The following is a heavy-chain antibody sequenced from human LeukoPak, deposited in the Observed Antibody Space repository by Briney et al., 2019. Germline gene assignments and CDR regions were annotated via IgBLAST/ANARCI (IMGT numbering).Heavy chain of an antibody. J-gene: IGHJ5*02. Sequence: GGFLRLSCAASGFTFSSYGMHWVRQAPGKGLEWVAVIWYDGSNKYYADSVKGRFTISRDNSKNTLYLQMNSLRAEDTAVYYCARGRAAAGARRLNWFDPWGQGTLVTVSS. V-gene: IGHV3-33*01. CDR2: IWYDGSNK. D-gene: IGHD6-13*01. CDR3: ARGRAAAGARRLNWFDP. CDR1: GFTFSSYG.